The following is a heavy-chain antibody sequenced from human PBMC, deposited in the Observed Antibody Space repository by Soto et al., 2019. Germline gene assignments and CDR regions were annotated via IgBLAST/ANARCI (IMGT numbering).Heavy chain of an antibody. CDR2: TYYRSKWYH. CDR1: EDSVSSNNAA. Sequence: PSQTLSLTCAISEDSVSSNNAAWNWIRQSPSRGLEWLGRTYYRSKWYHEYAVSVKGRITINPDTSKNQFSLQLNSVTPEDAAVYYCARTNGYLDYWGQGTLVTVSS. J-gene: IGHJ4*02. CDR3: ARTNGYLDY. D-gene: IGHD4-17*01. V-gene: IGHV6-1*01.